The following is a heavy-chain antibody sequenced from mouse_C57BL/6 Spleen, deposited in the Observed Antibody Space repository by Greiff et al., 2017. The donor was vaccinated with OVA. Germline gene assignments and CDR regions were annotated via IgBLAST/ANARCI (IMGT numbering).Heavy chain of an antibody. CDR2: IDPANGNT. V-gene: IGHV14-3*01. CDR3: AYGSSYDWYFDV. Sequence: EVQLQQSVAELVRPGASVKLSCTASGFNIKNTYMHWVKQRPEQGLEWIGRIDPANGNTKYAPKFQGKATITADTSSNTAYLPLISLTSEDTAIYYCAYGSSYDWYFDVWGTGTTVTVSS. J-gene: IGHJ1*03. CDR1: GFNIKNTY. D-gene: IGHD1-1*01.